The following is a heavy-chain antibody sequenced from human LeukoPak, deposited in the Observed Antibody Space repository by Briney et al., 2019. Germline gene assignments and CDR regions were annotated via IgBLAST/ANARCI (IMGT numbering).Heavy chain of an antibody. D-gene: IGHD6-13*01. CDR3: ARQNSSTWEYSFDY. Sequence: PSETLSLTCTVSGGSNSSSYWSWIRQPPGKGLEWIGYIDYAGSTYYTPSLKSRVPISVGTSKNQFSLKLTSVTAADTAVYYCARQNSSTWEYSFDYWGQGTLVTVSS. CDR2: IDYAGST. J-gene: IGHJ4*02. CDR1: GGSNSSSY. V-gene: IGHV4-59*08.